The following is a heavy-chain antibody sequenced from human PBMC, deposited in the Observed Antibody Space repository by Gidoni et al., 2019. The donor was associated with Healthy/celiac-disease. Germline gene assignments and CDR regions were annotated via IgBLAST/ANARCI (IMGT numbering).Heavy chain of an antibody. J-gene: IGHJ6*02. V-gene: IGHV5-51*03. D-gene: IGHD5-18*01. CDR2: IYPGDSDT. CDR3: ARSDSYGYYYYYGMDV. CDR1: GYSFTSYW. Sequence: EVQLVQSGAEVKKPGESLKISCKSSGYSFTSYWFGWVRQMPGKGLELMGIIYPGDSDTRYSPSFQGQVTISADKSISTAYLQWSSLKASDTAMYYCARSDSYGYYYYYGMDVWGQGTTVTVSS.